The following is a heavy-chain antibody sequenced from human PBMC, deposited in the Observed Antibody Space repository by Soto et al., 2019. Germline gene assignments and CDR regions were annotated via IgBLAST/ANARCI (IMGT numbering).Heavy chain of an antibody. CDR3: VKEGGGRVSGSYYTC. CDR1: GFTFSSYA. J-gene: IGHJ4*02. CDR2: IRGSGSNT. D-gene: IGHD3-10*01. Sequence: EVQLLESGGGLVQSGGSLRLSCAASGFTFSSYAMNWVRQAPGKGLEWVSAIRGSGSNTYYADSAKGRFTIARDNSKNTLYLQVNRSRAEDTAVYYCVKEGGGRVSGSYYTCWGQGTLVTVSS. V-gene: IGHV3-23*01.